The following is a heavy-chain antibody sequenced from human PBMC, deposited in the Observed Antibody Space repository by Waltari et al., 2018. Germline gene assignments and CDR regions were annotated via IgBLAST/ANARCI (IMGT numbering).Heavy chain of an antibody. CDR2: ISYDGSNK. CDR3: ARTPLLAKQWLVRTYYFDY. V-gene: IGHV3-30-3*01. J-gene: IGHJ4*02. CDR1: GFTFSSYA. D-gene: IGHD6-19*01. Sequence: QVQLVESGGGVVQPGRSLRLSCAASGFTFSSYAMHWVRQAPGQGLEWVAVISYDGSNKYYADSVKGRFTISRDNSKNTLYLQMNSLRAEDTAVYYCARTPLLAKQWLVRTYYFDYWGQGTLVTVSS.